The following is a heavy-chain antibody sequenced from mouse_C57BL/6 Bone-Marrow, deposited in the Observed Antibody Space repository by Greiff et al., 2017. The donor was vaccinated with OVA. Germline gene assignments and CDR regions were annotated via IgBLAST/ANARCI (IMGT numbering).Heavy chain of an antibody. Sequence: VKLQQPGAELVRPGSSVKLSCKASGYTFTSYWMDWVKQRPGQGLEWIGNIYPSDSETHYNQKFKDKATLTVDKSSSTAYMQLSSLTSEDSAVYYCAGDSSGTWGFAYWGQGTLVTVSA. J-gene: IGHJ3*01. V-gene: IGHV1-61*01. D-gene: IGHD3-2*02. CDR1: GYTFTSYW. CDR2: IYPSDSET. CDR3: AGDSSGTWGFAY.